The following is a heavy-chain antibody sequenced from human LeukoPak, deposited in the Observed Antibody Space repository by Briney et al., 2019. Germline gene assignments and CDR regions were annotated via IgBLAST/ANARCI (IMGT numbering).Heavy chain of an antibody. CDR1: GFTFSSYW. V-gene: IGHV3-7*01. J-gene: IGHJ6*02. Sequence: GGSLRLSCAAPGFTFSSYWMSWVRQAPGKGLEWVANIKQDGSEKYYVDSVKGRFTISRDNSKNTLYLRMNSLRAEDTAVYYCARGWEMATIMDYYYGMDVWGQGTTVTVSS. CDR2: IKQDGSEK. CDR3: ARGWEMATIMDYYYGMDV. D-gene: IGHD5-24*01.